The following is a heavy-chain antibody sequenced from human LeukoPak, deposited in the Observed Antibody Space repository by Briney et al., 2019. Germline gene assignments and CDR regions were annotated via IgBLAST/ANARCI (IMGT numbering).Heavy chain of an antibody. CDR2: ISYDGSNK. V-gene: IGHV3-30-3*01. D-gene: IGHD3-22*01. CDR3: ARGAITMIVDY. J-gene: IGHJ4*02. CDR1: GFTFSSYA. Sequence: GGSLRLSCAASGFTFSSYAMHWVRRAPGKGLEWVAVISYDGSNKYYADSVKGRFTISRDNSKNTLYLQMNSLRAEDTAVYYCARGAITMIVDYWGQGTLVTVSS.